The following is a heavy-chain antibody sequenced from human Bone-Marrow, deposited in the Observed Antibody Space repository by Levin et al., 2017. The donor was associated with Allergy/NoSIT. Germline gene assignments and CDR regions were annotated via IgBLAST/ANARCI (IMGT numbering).Heavy chain of an antibody. CDR1: TMTFSSYA. CDR3: ARAQSGYAKEFEY. D-gene: IGHD5-12*01. V-gene: IGHV3-48*02. J-gene: IGHJ4*02. CDR2: ISSSSSTI. Sequence: GGSLRLSCVASTMTFSSYAMNWVRQAPGKGLEWISYISSSSSTIYYADSVKGRFIISRDNAKNSLYLQMNSLRDEDTAIYYCARAQSGYAKEFEYWGQGTLVTVSS.